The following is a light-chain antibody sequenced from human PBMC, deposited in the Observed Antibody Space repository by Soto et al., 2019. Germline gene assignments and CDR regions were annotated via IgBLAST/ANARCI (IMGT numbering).Light chain of an antibody. J-gene: IGLJ2*01. CDR3: RSYTSSSTLV. V-gene: IGLV2-14*01. Sequence: QSALTQPASVSGSPGQSITISCTGTSSDVGGYNYVSWYQQHPVKAPKLMIYDVSNRPSGVSNRFSGSKSGNTASLTISGLQDEDEADYYCRSYTSSSTLVFGGGTKLTVL. CDR2: DVS. CDR1: SSDVGGYNY.